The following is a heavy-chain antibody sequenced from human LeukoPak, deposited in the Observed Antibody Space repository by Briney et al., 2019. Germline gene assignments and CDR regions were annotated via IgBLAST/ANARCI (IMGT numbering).Heavy chain of an antibody. D-gene: IGHD2-2*01. V-gene: IGHV5-51*01. CDR2: IYPGDSDT. CDR1: GYTFTTYW. J-gene: IGHJ4*02. Sequence: GESLKISCKASGYTFTTYWIGWVRQMPGKGLEWMGIIYPGDSDTRYSPSFQGQVTISADKSISTAYLQWSSLKASDTAMYYCARRAYCSSTSCYSPGFDYWGQGTLVTVSS. CDR3: ARRAYCSSTSCYSPGFDY.